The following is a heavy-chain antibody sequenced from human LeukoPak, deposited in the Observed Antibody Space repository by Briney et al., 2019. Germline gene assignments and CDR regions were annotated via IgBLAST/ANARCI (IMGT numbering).Heavy chain of an antibody. D-gene: IGHD6-19*01. CDR3: ARDPTMKYSSGQTGGDY. CDR1: GFTLRRYS. J-gene: IGHJ4*02. CDR2: LSSSSSYI. V-gene: IGHV3-21*01. Sequence: PGGSLRLSCAPSGFTLRRYSMHGVPHAPGKGLEWVSSLSSSSSYIHYAHSVKGRFTISTDNAKNSLYLQMNSLRAGDTAVYYCARDPTMKYSSGQTGGDYWGQGTLVTVSS.